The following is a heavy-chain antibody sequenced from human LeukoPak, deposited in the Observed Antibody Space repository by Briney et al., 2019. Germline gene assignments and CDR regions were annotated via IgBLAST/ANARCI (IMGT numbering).Heavy chain of an antibody. V-gene: IGHV3-23*01. D-gene: IGHD1-1*01. CDR3: AKGTTTWIKTEEY. J-gene: IGHJ4*02. CDR2: IDASGGRT. Sequence: GGSLRLSCAASGFTFSNYGMHWVRQAPGKGLEWVSGIDASGGRTHYAGSMKGRFTISRDNSKNMVYLQINGLRPEDTALYFCAKGTTTWIKTEEYWGQGTLVIVSS. CDR1: GFTFSNYG.